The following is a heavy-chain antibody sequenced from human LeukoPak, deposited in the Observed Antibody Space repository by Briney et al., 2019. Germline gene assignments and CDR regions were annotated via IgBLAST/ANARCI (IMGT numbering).Heavy chain of an antibody. CDR2: IYYSGRS. J-gene: IGHJ4*02. V-gene: IGHV4-39*01. Sequence: PSETLSLTCTVSGGSISSSTYFWGWIRQPPGKGLDWIGSIYYSGRSYYNPSLKSRVTISVDTSKSQFSLKLSSVTAADTAVYYCARHMYSGAWYYFDYWGQGTLVTVSS. CDR3: ARHMYSGAWYYFDY. CDR1: GGSISSSTYF. D-gene: IGHD6-19*01.